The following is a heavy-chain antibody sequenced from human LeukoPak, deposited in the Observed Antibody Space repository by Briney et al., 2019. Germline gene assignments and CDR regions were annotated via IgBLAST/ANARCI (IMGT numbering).Heavy chain of an antibody. CDR1: GFTFGSYA. CDR2: ISGSGTGT. D-gene: IGHD1-20*01. V-gene: IGHV3-23*01. CDR3: ARERLIDAVTGTPLSDY. J-gene: IGHJ4*02. Sequence: GGSLRLSCAVSGFTFGSYAMGWVRQAPGKGLEWVSAISGSGTGTYYADSVKGRFTISRDNSKNTLYLHMNSLRPDDTAVYYCARERLIDAVTGTPLSDYWGQGTLVTVSS.